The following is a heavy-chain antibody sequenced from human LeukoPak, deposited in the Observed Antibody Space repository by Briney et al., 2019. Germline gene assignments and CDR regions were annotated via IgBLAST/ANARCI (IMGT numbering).Heavy chain of an antibody. J-gene: IGHJ4*02. V-gene: IGHV4-59*01. CDR3: ARSTGSTMFIDY. D-gene: IGHD3-10*02. Sequence: SETLSLTCTVSGGSISPYYWSWIRQPPGKGLEWLGYIYYSGNTDYNPSLKSRVTISVDTSKNQFSLKLSSVTAADTAVYYCARSTGSTMFIDYWGQGTLVTVSS. CDR1: GGSISPYY. CDR2: IYYSGNT.